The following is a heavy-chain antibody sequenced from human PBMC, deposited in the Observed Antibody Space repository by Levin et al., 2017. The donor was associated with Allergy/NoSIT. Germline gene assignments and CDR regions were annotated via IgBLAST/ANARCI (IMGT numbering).Heavy chain of an antibody. Sequence: SQTLSLTCTVSGGSISSHYWSWIRQSAGKGLEWIGRIYTSGSTNYNPSLKSRVTLSVDTAKNQFSLRVRSVTAADTAVYYCARESVNYDVWSGSYYYDSTMDVWGQGTTVTVSS. D-gene: IGHD3-3*01. V-gene: IGHV4-4*07. CDR3: ARESVNYDVWSGSYYYDSTMDV. J-gene: IGHJ6*02. CDR2: IYTSGST. CDR1: GGSISSHY.